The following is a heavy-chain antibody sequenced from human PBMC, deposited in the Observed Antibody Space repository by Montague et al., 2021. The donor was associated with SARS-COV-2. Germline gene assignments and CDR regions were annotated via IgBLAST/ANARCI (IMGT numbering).Heavy chain of an antibody. J-gene: IGHJ4*02. D-gene: IGHD5-12*01. Sequence: SETLSLTCTVSGGSISTYYWSWIRQPPGKGLEWIAYINYSGITNHNPSLKSRVSVSLDTSKNHFSLNLRSVTAADTAVYYCARSGWLTRGFDSWGQGTLVFASS. CDR3: ARSGWLTRGFDS. V-gene: IGHV4-59*01. CDR1: GGSISTYY. CDR2: INYSGIT.